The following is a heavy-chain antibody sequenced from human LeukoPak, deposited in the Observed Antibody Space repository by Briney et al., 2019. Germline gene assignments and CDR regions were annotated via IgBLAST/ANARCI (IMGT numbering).Heavy chain of an antibody. Sequence: ATVKVSCKASGYTFTGYYMHWVRQAPGQGLEWLGWISGYNVNTNYAQNLQGRVTMTTDTSTRTAYMELRSLRSDDTAVYYCARVVVGESVVPAAGYFDYWGQGTLVTVSS. CDR1: GYTFTGYY. CDR2: ISGYNVNT. D-gene: IGHD2-2*01. J-gene: IGHJ4*02. CDR3: ARVVVGESVVPAAGYFDY. V-gene: IGHV1-18*04.